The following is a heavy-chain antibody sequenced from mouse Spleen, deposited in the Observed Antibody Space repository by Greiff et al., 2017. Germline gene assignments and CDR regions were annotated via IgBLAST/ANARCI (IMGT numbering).Heavy chain of an antibody. J-gene: IGHJ2*01. CDR2: INPSSGYT. Sequence: QVQLKQSGAELAKPGASVKLSCKASGYTFTSYWMHWVKQRPGQGLEWIGYINPSSGYTKYNQKFKDKATLTADKSSSTAYMQLSSLTYGDSEVYYCARSLDSSGYCFDYWGQGTTLTVSS. CDR3: ARSLDSSGYCFDY. V-gene: IGHV1-7*01. CDR1: GYTFTSYW. D-gene: IGHD3-2*01.